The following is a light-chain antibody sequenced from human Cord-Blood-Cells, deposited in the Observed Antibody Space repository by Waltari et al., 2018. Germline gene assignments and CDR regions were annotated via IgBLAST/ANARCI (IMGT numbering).Light chain of an antibody. Sequence: DIQMTQSPSSLSASVGDRVTITCRASQSISSYVNWYQQKPGKAPKLLIYAASSLQSGVPSRVSGSGSGTDFTLTISSLQPEDFATYYCQQSYSTPFTFGPGTKVDIK. V-gene: IGKV1-39*01. CDR1: QSISSY. CDR2: AAS. J-gene: IGKJ3*01. CDR3: QQSYSTPFT.